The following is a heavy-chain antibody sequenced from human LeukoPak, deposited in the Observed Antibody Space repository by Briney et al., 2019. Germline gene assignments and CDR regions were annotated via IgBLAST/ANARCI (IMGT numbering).Heavy chain of an antibody. CDR2: IYTSGST. D-gene: IGHD3-10*01. CDR3: ARQQWFGELLGENYFDY. Sequence: SETLSLTCTVSGGSISSGSYYWSWIRQPAGKGLEWIVRIYTSGSTNYNPSLKSRVTISVDTSKNQFSLKLSSVTAADTAVYYCARQQWFGELLGENYFDYWGQGTLVTVSS. V-gene: IGHV4-61*02. CDR1: GGSISSGSYY. J-gene: IGHJ4*02.